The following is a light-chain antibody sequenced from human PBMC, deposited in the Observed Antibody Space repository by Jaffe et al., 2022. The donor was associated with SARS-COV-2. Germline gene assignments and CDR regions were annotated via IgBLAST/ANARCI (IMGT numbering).Light chain of an antibody. CDR2: AAS. J-gene: IGKJ4*01. V-gene: IGKV1-39*01. CDR1: QTIRSN. CDR3: QQTYSTPPVT. Sequence: DIQMTQSPSSLSASVGDRVTITCRASQTIRSNLNWYQVKAGKAPKLLIYAASNLQSGVPSRFSGSGSGTDFSLTISSLQPEDFATYYCQQTYSTPPVTFGGGTKVEI.